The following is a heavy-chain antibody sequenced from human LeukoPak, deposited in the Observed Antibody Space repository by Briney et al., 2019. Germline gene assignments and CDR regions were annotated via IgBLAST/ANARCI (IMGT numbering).Heavy chain of an antibody. J-gene: IGHJ4*02. CDR1: GFTFSSYA. CDR2: ISNNGGST. CDR3: VKDPMTTMTSHFDY. Sequence: GGSLRLSCSASGFTFSSYAMEWVRQVPGKGLEYVSGISNNGGSTYYADSVKGRFTISRDNSKNTLYLQMGSLRAEDTAVYYCVKDPMTTMTSHFDYWGQGTLVTVSS. V-gene: IGHV3-64D*06. D-gene: IGHD4-17*01.